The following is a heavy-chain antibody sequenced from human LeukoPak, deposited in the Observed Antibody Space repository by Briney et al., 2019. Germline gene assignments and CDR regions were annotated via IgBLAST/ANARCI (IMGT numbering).Heavy chain of an antibody. D-gene: IGHD5-18*01. CDR1: GYTFSSYA. CDR2: INTNTGTP. J-gene: IGHJ3*02. CDR3: AREGDTAAFDI. Sequence: ASVKVSCKASGYTFSSYAMNWVRQAPGQGLEYMGWINTNTGTPTYAQGFTGRFVFSLDTSVNTAYLQISSLKAEDTAVYYCAREGDTAAFDIWGQGTVVTVSS. V-gene: IGHV7-4-1*02.